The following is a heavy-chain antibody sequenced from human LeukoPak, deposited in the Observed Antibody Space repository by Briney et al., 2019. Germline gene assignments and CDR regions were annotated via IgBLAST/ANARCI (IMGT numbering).Heavy chain of an antibody. CDR2: IYSGGST. CDR3: ARETYYYDSSGYGSAFDI. CDR1: GFTVSSNY. J-gene: IGHJ3*02. D-gene: IGHD3-22*01. V-gene: IGHV3-53*01. Sequence: PGGSLRLPCAASGFTVSSNYMSWVRQAPGKGLEWVSVIYSGGSTYYADSVKGRFTISRDNSKHTLYLQMNSLRAEDTAVYYCARETYYYDSSGYGSAFDIWGQGTMVTVSS.